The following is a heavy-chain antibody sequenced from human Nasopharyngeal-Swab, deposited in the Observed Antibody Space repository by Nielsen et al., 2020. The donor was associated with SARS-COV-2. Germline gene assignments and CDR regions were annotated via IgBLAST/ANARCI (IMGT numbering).Heavy chain of an antibody. CDR3: ARGASTLSNWYFDL. CDR1: GFTFSSYT. D-gene: IGHD2-2*01. J-gene: IGHJ2*01. Sequence: GESLKISCAASGFTFSSYTMHWVRQAPGTGLVWVSRIKSDGSDINYADSVKGRFTISRDNAKNTLYLQMHSLRAEDTAVYYCARGASTLSNWYFDLWGRGTLVRVSS. CDR2: IKSDGSDI. V-gene: IGHV3-74*01.